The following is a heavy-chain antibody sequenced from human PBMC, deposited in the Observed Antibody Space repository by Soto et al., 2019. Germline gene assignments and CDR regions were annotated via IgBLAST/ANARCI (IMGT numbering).Heavy chain of an antibody. J-gene: IGHJ6*03. CDR3: ARQLRYFDKAIHYMDV. V-gene: IGHV4-39*01. Sequence: PSETLSLTCTVSGGSISSSSYYWGWIRQPPGKGLEWIGSIYYSGSTYYNPSLKSRVTISVDTSKNQFSLKLSSVTAADTAVYYCARQLRYFDKAIHYMDVWGKGTTVTVSS. CDR1: GGSISSSSYY. CDR2: IYYSGST. D-gene: IGHD3-9*01.